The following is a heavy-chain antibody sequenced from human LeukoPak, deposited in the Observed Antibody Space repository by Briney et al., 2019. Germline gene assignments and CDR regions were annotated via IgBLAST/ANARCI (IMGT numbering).Heavy chain of an antibody. CDR3: AKEIAAAANWFDP. J-gene: IGHJ5*02. D-gene: IGHD6-13*01. CDR1: GFTFSSYG. V-gene: IGHV3-33*06. Sequence: AGSLRLSCAASGFTFSSYGMHWVRQAPGKGLEWVAVIWYDGSHKYYADSVKGLFTISRDNSKNTLYLQMNSLRAEDTAVYYCAKEIAAAANWFDPWGQGTLVTVSS. CDR2: IWYDGSHK.